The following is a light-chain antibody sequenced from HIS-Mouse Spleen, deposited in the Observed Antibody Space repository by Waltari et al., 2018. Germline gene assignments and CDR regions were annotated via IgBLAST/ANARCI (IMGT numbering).Light chain of an antibody. V-gene: IGKV3-15*01. CDR1: KRVSSN. J-gene: IGKJ1*01. Sequence: EIVMTQSPATLSVSPGERATLSCRASKRVSSNLAWYQQTPGQAPRLLIYGASTRATGIPARFSGSGSGTEFTLTLRSLQSEDCAVDYCQQYNNWPRTFGQGTKVEIK. CDR2: GAS. CDR3: QQYNNWPRT.